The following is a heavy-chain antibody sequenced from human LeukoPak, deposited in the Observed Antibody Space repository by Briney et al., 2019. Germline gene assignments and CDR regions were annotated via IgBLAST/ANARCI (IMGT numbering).Heavy chain of an antibody. J-gene: IGHJ4*02. Sequence: GGSLRLSCAASGFTFSSYAMSWVRQAPGKGLEWVSAISGSGGSTYYADSVKGRFTISRDNAKNSLFLQMNSLRDEDTAVYYCARGRYCSDTSCHYCDCWGQGTLVTVSS. V-gene: IGHV3-23*01. CDR3: ARGRYCSDTSCHYCDC. CDR1: GFTFSSYA. CDR2: ISGSGGST. D-gene: IGHD2-2*01.